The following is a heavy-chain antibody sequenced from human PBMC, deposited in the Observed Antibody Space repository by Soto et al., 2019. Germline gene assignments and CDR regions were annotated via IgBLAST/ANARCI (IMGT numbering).Heavy chain of an antibody. J-gene: IGHJ4*02. CDR3: AKDPTSGFALENYFDY. V-gene: IGHV3-23*01. Sequence: EVQLSGSGGGLVQPGGSLRLSCAASGFTFSSYAMSWVRQAPGKGLEWVSAISGSSTSTYYAASVKGRFTISRDNSKNTLYLQMNSLRAEDTAVYYLAKDPTSGFALENYFDYWGQGTRVTVSS. CDR1: GFTFSSYA. CDR2: ISGSSTST. D-gene: IGHD1-1*01.